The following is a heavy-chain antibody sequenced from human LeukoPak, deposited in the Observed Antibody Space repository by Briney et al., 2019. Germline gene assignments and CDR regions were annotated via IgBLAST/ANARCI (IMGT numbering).Heavy chain of an antibody. D-gene: IGHD3-22*01. V-gene: IGHV4-39*01. CDR1: GGSFSSSSYY. Sequence: SETLSLTCTVSGGSFSSSSYYWGWIRQPPGKGLEWIGSIHYSGTTNYNPSLKSRVTISVDMSKKQFSLNLSSVTAADTAVYFCARHSYYCDSSGYDCFFDYWGQGTLVTVSS. J-gene: IGHJ4*02. CDR3: ARHSYYCDSSGYDCFFDY. CDR2: IHYSGTT.